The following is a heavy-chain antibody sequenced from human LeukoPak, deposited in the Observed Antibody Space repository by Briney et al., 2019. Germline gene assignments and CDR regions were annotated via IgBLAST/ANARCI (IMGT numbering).Heavy chain of an antibody. D-gene: IGHD1-26*01. CDR1: GGTFSSYA. CDR2: IIPMFGTA. CDR3: ACQIEVGATHRGFYYYMDV. J-gene: IGHJ6*03. Sequence: SVKVSCTASGGTFSSYAFSWVRQAPGQGLEWMGGIIPMFGTANYAQKFQGRVTITADKSTSTAYMELSSLRSEDTAVYYCACQIEVGATHRGFYYYMDVWGNGTTVTVSS. V-gene: IGHV1-69*06.